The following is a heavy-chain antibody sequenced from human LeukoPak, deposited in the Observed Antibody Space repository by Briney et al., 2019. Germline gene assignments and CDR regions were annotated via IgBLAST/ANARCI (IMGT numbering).Heavy chain of an antibody. Sequence: GGSLRLSCAASGFTFDDYGMSWVRQAPGKGLEWVSGINWNGGSTGCADSVKGRFTISRDNAKNSLYLQMNSLRAEDTAVYYCARDSGLPWYDSSGYYPKDAFDIWGQGTMVTVSS. J-gene: IGHJ3*02. D-gene: IGHD3-22*01. CDR2: INWNGGST. CDR1: GFTFDDYG. CDR3: ARDSGLPWYDSSGYYPKDAFDI. V-gene: IGHV3-20*04.